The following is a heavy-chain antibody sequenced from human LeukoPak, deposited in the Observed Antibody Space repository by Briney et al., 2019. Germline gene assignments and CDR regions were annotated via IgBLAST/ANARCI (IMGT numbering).Heavy chain of an antibody. CDR1: GFAFSNYA. CDR3: ARDSVLLWYKSVMDV. CDR2: ISDSGPNT. V-gene: IGHV3-23*01. J-gene: IGHJ6*02. Sequence: GGSLRLSCAASGFAFSNYAMSWVRHPPGKGLEWVSAISDSGPNTYYADSVKGRFTISRDNSKNTLYLQMNSLRAEDTAVYYCARDSVLLWYKSVMDVWGQGTTVTVSS. D-gene: IGHD3-10*01.